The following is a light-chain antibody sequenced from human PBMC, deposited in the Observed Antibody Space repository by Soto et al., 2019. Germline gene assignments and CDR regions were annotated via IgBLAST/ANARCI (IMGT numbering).Light chain of an antibody. Sequence: QAVVTQEPSVTVSPGGTVTLTCDSSTGPVTGGRYPYWFQQKPGQAPRTLIYDTSLKYSWTPARFSGSLLRGKAALALSGARPEDEADYYCLLSYSGGRVFGGGTKVTVL. CDR1: TGPVTGGRY. CDR2: DTS. J-gene: IGLJ3*02. CDR3: LLSYSGGRV. V-gene: IGLV7-46*01.